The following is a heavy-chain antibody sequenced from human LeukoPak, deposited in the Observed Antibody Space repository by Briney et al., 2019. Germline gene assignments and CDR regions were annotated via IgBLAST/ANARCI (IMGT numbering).Heavy chain of an antibody. CDR1: GFTFSSYA. V-gene: IGHV3-66*01. D-gene: IGHD5-12*01. CDR3: ARDLGYSAYATVRGYTFDI. J-gene: IGHJ3*02. CDR2: IYSGGST. Sequence: GGSLRLSCAASGFTFSSYAMSWVRQAPGKGLEWVSSIYSGGSTYYADSVKGRFTISRDTSKNTLSLQMNSLRAEDTAVYYCARDLGYSAYATVRGYTFDIWGQGTMVTVSS.